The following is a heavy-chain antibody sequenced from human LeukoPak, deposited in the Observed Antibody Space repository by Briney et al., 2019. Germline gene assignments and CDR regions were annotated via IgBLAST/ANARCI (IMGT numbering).Heavy chain of an antibody. J-gene: IGHJ4*02. D-gene: IGHD2-15*01. V-gene: IGHV3-74*01. CDR2: IDGDGSNT. CDR1: GFTFSSHW. Sequence: GRSLRLPCAASGFTFSSHWMHWVRQAPGKGLVWVSLIDGDGSNTNYADSVKGRFVISRDNAKNTLFLRMSSLRADDTGVYYCTRDLGHCTGGTCFPSGPADYWGQGTLVTVSS. CDR3: TRDLGHCTGGTCFPSGPADY.